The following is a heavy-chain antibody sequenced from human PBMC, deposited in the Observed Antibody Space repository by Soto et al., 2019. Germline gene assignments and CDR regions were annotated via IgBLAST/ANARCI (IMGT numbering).Heavy chain of an antibody. CDR2: IYYSGST. CDR1: GGSISSYY. J-gene: IGHJ1*01. Sequence: SETLSLTCTVSGGSISSYYWSWIRQPPGKGLEWIGYIYYSGSTNYNPSHKSRVTISVDTSKNQFSLNLSSVTAADTAVYFCARLGAYYQAMDSWGQGTLVTVSS. CDR3: ARLGAYYQAMDS. V-gene: IGHV4-59*01. D-gene: IGHD3-22*01.